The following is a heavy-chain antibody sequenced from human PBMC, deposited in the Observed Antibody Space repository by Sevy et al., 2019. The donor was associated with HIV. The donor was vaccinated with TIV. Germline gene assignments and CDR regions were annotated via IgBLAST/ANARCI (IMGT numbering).Heavy chain of an antibody. Sequence: GGSLRLSCAASGFTFSSYWMSWVRQAPGKGLEWVSGISGSGGSTYYADSVKGRFTISRDNSKNTVYLQMNSLRAEDTAVYYCAKGVYDFWSGRSDVFDIWGQGTMVTVSS. D-gene: IGHD3-3*01. CDR3: AKGVYDFWSGRSDVFDI. V-gene: IGHV3-23*01. CDR1: GFTFSSYW. CDR2: ISGSGGST. J-gene: IGHJ3*02.